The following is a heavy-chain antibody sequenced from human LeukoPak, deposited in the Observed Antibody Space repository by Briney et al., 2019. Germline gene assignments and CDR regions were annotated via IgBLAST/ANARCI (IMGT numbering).Heavy chain of an antibody. CDR2: IYYSGST. CDR1: GGSISSYP. J-gene: IGHJ4*02. V-gene: IGHV4-59*08. Sequence: PSETLSLTCTVSGGSISSYPWSWIRQPPGKGLEWIGYIYYSGSTNYNPSLKSRLTISVDTSKNQFSLKLSSVTAADTAVYYCARRYCSGGYCYSDYWGQGTLVTVSS. CDR3: ARRYCSGGYCYSDY. D-gene: IGHD2-15*01.